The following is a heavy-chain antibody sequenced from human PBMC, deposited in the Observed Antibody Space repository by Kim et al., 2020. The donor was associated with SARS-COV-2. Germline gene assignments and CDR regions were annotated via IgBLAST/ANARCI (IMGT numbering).Heavy chain of an antibody. D-gene: IGHD3-10*01. V-gene: IGHV1-46*01. J-gene: IGHJ5*02. CDR3: ARVPYGSGRKDWFDP. Sequence: QKFQGRVTMTRDTSTSTVYMELSSLRSEDTAVYYCARVPYGSGRKDWFDPWGQGTLVTVSS.